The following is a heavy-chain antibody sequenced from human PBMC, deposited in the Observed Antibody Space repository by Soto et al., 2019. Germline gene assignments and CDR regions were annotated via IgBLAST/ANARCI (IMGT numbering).Heavy chain of an antibody. V-gene: IGHV6-1*01. CDR1: GDSVSSNSAA. CDR3: AASIAAAGTNWFDP. CDR2: TYYRSKWYN. D-gene: IGHD6-13*01. Sequence: SQTLSLTCAISGDSVSSNSAAWNWIRQSPSRGLEWLGRTYYRSKWYNDYAVSVKSRITINPDTSKNQLSLQLNSVTPEDTAVYYCAASIAAAGTNWFDPWGQGTLVTVSS. J-gene: IGHJ5*02.